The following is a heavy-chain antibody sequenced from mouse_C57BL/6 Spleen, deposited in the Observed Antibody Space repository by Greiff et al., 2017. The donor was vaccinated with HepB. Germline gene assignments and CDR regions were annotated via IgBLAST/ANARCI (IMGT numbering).Heavy chain of an antibody. V-gene: IGHV1-52*01. CDR2: IDPSDSET. CDR3: ARGGSSYNYAMDY. Sequence: VKLQQPGAELVRPGSSVKLSCKASGYTFTSYWMHWVKQRPIQGLEWIGNIDPSDSETHYNQKFKDKATLTVDKSSSTAYMQLSSLTSEDSAVYYCARGGSSYNYAMDYWGQGTSVTVSS. D-gene: IGHD1-1*01. CDR1: GYTFTSYW. J-gene: IGHJ4*01.